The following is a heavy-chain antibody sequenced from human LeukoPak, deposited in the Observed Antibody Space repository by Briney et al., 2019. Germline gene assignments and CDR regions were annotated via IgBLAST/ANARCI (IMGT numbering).Heavy chain of an antibody. CDR1: GFTFSNYG. CDR3: ARDGLYSIDDAFEI. D-gene: IGHD6-13*01. J-gene: IGHJ3*02. Sequence: AGGSLRLSCAASGFTFSNYGMNWVRQAPGKGLEWVSYISGSSTYKYYADSVKGRFTISRDNAKNSLFLQMNSLRAEDTAVYYCARDGLYSIDDAFEIWGQGKMVTVSS. CDR2: ISGSSTYK. V-gene: IGHV3-21*01.